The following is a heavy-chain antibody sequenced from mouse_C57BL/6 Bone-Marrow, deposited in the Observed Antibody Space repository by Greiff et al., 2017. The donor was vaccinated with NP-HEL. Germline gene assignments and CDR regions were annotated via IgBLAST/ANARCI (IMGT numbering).Heavy chain of an antibody. CDR1: GYTFTSYW. CDR3: ARYSYGSTGWYFDS. Sequence: VQLQQPGADLVKPGASVKLSCKASGYTFTSYWMHWVKQRPGRGLEWIGRIDPNSGGTKFNEKFKTKATLTVDKPSSTAYMQLSSLTSEDSAVYYCARYSYGSTGWYFDSWGKGTTVTVSS. J-gene: IGHJ1*03. D-gene: IGHD1-1*01. V-gene: IGHV1-72*01. CDR2: IDPNSGGT.